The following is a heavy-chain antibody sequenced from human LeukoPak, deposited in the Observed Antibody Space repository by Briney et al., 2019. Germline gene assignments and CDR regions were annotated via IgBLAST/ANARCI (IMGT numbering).Heavy chain of an antibody. D-gene: IGHD2-2*01. Sequence: SETLSLTCTVSGGSISSSSYYWGWIRQPPGKGLEWIGSIYYSGSTYYNPSLKSRVTISVDTSQNQFSLKVNSVTAADTAVYYCARGDCSSTICYSPMDVWGKGTTVTVSS. J-gene: IGHJ6*03. CDR3: ARGDCSSTICYSPMDV. CDR1: GGSISSSSYY. CDR2: IYYSGST. V-gene: IGHV4-39*07.